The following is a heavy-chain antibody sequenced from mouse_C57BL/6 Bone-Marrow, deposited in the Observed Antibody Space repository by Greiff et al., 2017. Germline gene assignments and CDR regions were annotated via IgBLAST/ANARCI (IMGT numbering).Heavy chain of an antibody. D-gene: IGHD1-1*01. J-gene: IGHJ3*01. CDR3: ARTDYGSSYGFAY. V-gene: IGHV2-2*01. CDR1: GFSLTSYG. Sequence: VKLMESGPGLVQPSQSLSITCTVSGFSLTSYGVHWVRQSPGKGLEWLGVIWSGGSTDYNAAFISRLSISKDNSKSQVFFKMNSLQADDTAIYYCARTDYGSSYGFAYWGQGTLVTVSA. CDR2: IWSGGST.